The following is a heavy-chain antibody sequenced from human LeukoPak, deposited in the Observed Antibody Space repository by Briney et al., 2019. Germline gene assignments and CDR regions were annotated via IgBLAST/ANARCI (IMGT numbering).Heavy chain of an antibody. D-gene: IGHD2-21*02. CDR3: ARDLRVVTAIPCLDY. V-gene: IGHV3-48*03. Sequence: PGGSLRLSCAASGFTFSSYEMNWVRQAPGKGLEWVSYINDGGITIYYADSVKGRFTISRDNVKNSLYLQMNSLRAEDTAIYYCARDLRVVTAIPCLDYWGQGTLVTVSS. CDR2: INDGGITI. CDR1: GFTFSSYE. J-gene: IGHJ4*02.